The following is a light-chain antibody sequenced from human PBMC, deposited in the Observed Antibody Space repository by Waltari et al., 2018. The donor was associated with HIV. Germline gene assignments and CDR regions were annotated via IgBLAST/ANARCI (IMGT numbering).Light chain of an antibody. V-gene: IGLV8-61*01. CDR3: VLYMGGGIWV. Sequence: QTVVTQEPSFSVSPGGTVTLTCGLSPGSVSTSSYPSWYQQTPGQAPRTLIYSTNTRSSGVPDRFSGSILGNKAALTITGAQADDESDYYCVLYMGGGIWVFGGGTKVTVL. J-gene: IGLJ3*02. CDR2: STN. CDR1: PGSVSTSSY.